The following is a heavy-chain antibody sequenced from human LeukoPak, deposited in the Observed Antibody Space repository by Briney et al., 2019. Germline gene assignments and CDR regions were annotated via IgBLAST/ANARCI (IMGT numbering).Heavy chain of an antibody. D-gene: IGHD3-3*01. CDR2: INWRGGIT. Sequence: GGSLRLSCATSGFNFNDYGFTWVRQVPGKGLEWVAGINWRGGITGYGDSMKGRFTISRDNAKNSVFLQMNSLRAEDTAFYYCVRVGGAIFGVVISYLDSWGQRTPVTVSS. CDR1: GFNFNDYG. V-gene: IGHV3-20*04. CDR3: VRVGGAIFGVVISYLDS. J-gene: IGHJ4*02.